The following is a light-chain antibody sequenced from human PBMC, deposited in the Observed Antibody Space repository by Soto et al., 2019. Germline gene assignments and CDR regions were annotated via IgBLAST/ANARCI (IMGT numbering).Light chain of an antibody. J-gene: IGLJ2*01. CDR2: EGS. V-gene: IGLV2-23*01. Sequence: QSALTQPASLSGSPGQSITISCTGTSSDVGSYNLVSWYQQHPGKAPKLMIYEGSKRPSGVSNRCSGSKSGNTASLTISGRQAEDEADYDCCSYAGSSTLVFGGGTKLTVL. CDR1: SSDVGSYNL. CDR3: CSYAGSSTLV.